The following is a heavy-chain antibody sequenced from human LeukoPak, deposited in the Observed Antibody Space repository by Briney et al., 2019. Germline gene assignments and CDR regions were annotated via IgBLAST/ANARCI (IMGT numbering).Heavy chain of an antibody. V-gene: IGHV3-73*01. J-gene: IGHJ4*02. CDR2: IRSKVHSYAT. Sequence: GGSLRLSCAASGFTFSSYWMSWVRQASGKGLEWVGRIRSKVHSYATAYAASVKGRFTISRDDSKNTAYLQMNSLKTEDTAVYYCTRRYSGYDYVDFDYWGRGTLVTVSS. D-gene: IGHD5-12*01. CDR1: GFTFSSYW. CDR3: TRRYSGYDYVDFDY.